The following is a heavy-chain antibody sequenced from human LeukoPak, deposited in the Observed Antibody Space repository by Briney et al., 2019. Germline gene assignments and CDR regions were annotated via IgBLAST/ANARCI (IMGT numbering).Heavy chain of an antibody. Sequence: GESLKISCKGSGYSFTTYWIGWVRQMPGKGLEWMGFIYPGDSDTRYSPSFQGQVTISADKSISTAYLQWSSLKASDTAMYYCARTYYYDSSGYNDAFDIWGQGTVVTVSS. J-gene: IGHJ3*02. CDR2: IYPGDSDT. D-gene: IGHD3-22*01. CDR3: ARTYYYDSSGYNDAFDI. CDR1: GYSFTTYW. V-gene: IGHV5-51*01.